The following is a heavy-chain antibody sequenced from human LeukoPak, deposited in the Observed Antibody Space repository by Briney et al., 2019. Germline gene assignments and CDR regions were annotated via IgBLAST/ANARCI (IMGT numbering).Heavy chain of an antibody. Sequence: GGSLRLSCAASGFTFSSYWMHWVRQAPGKGLEWVANINQDGSQKYYVDSVKGRFTISRDNAKNSLYLQMNSLRAEDTAVYYCARGLGPFGSFDYWGQGTLVTVSS. CDR3: ARGLGPFGSFDY. CDR1: GFTFSSYW. D-gene: IGHD3-3*01. J-gene: IGHJ4*02. CDR2: INQDGSQK. V-gene: IGHV3-7*01.